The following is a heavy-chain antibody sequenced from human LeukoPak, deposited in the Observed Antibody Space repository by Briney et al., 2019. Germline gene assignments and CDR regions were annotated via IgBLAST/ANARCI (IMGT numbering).Heavy chain of an antibody. D-gene: IGHD3/OR15-3a*01. Sequence: ASVKVSCKASGGTFSSYAISWVRQAPGQGLEWMGGIIPIFGTANYAQKFQGRVTITADESTSTAYMELSSLRSEDTAVYYCARDLPRLWFLEGTDYYGMDVWGQGTTVTVSS. J-gene: IGHJ6*02. V-gene: IGHV1-69*13. CDR1: GGTFSSYA. CDR3: ARDLPRLWFLEGTDYYGMDV. CDR2: IIPIFGTA.